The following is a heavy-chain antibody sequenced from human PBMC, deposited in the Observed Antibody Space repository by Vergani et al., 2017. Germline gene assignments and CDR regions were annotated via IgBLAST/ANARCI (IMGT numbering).Heavy chain of an antibody. CDR1: GFAFGDFG. CDR3: VRRVGHNQAPFDN. J-gene: IGHJ4*02. CDR2: INWNGGTT. D-gene: IGHD1-26*01. Sequence: EVQLVESGGGVVRPGGSLRLSCVGSGFAFGDFGMSWVRQVPGKGLGWVAGINWNGGTTIYGDPVTGRFTISRDNAKNSLYLQMNSLRDGDTALYCCVRRVGHNQAPFDNWGQGTLVIVSS. V-gene: IGHV3-20*04.